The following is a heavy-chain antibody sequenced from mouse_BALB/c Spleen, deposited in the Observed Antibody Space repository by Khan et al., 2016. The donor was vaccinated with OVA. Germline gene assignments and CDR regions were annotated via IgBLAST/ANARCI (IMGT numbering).Heavy chain of an antibody. Sequence: QVQLQQSGAELAKPGASVKMSCKTSGYTFTTYWMHWVKQRPGQGLECIGYINPTSGHTDYNEKFKDKATLSADKSSSTAYMQLSSLTSEDSAVYYCTRDRIDYWGQGTTLTVSS. CDR1: GYTFTTYW. CDR3: TRDRIDY. CDR2: INPTSGHT. V-gene: IGHV1-7*01. J-gene: IGHJ2*01.